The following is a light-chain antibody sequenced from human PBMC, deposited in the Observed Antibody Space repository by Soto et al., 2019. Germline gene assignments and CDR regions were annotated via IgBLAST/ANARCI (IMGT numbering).Light chain of an antibody. CDR3: QHYNSYSEA. Sequence: EIVLTQSPVTLSLSPGDRATLSCRASQTVSKYLAWYQQKPGQPPRLLVYDTSNRASGIPARFSGSGSGTDFTLTISSLEPEDFATYYCQHYNSYSEAFGQGTKVELK. CDR1: QTVSKY. V-gene: IGKV3-11*01. J-gene: IGKJ1*01. CDR2: DTS.